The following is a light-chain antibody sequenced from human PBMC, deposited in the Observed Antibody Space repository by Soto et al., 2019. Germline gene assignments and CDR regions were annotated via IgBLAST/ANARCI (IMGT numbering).Light chain of an antibody. CDR2: DTS. CDR3: QQRSNWIT. Sequence: VMTQSPATLSVSPGERATLSCRASQSVSRNLAWYQQKPGQAPRLIIYDTSYRATGIPARFSGSGSGTDFTLTISSLEPDDFAVYSCQQRSNWITFGQGTRLEIK. CDR1: QSVSRN. V-gene: IGKV3-11*01. J-gene: IGKJ5*01.